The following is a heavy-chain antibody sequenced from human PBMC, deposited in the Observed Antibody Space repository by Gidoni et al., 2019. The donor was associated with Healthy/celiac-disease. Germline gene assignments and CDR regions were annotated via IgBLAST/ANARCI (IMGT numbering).Heavy chain of an antibody. CDR1: GFTFSSYS. Sequence: EVQLVESGGGLVKPGGSLRLSCAASGFTFSSYSMNWVRQAPGKGLEWVSSISSSSSYIYYADSVKGRFTISRDNAKNSLYLQMNSLRAEDTAVYYCAREPSITTCFDYWGQGTLVTVSS. CDR3: AREPSITTCFDY. J-gene: IGHJ4*02. D-gene: IGHD3-3*01. CDR2: ISSSSSYI. V-gene: IGHV3-21*01.